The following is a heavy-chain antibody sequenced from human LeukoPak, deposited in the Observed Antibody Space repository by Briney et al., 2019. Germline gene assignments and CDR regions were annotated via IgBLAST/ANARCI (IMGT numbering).Heavy chain of an antibody. V-gene: IGHV3-30*18. CDR3: AKGSTSSWYSGTDT. J-gene: IGHJ5*02. D-gene: IGHD6-13*01. CDR2: ISYDGSNK. CDR1: GFTFSRYG. Sequence: PGGSLRLSSVGSGFTFSRYGMHWVRQAPGKGLEWVTMISYDGSNKYYGDSVKGRLTISRDNSKNTVYLQMNSLTIEDMAVYYCAKGSTSSWYSGTDTWGQGTLVTVSS.